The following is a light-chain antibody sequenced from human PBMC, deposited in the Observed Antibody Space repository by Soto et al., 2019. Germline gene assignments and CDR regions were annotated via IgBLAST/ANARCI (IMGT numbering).Light chain of an antibody. V-gene: IGKV1-5*03. Sequence: DIQLTQSPSTLSASVGDRVTITCRASEDISRWLAWYQHKPCKAPKLLIYQASNLESGVPSRFTGSGSETEFTLTISGLQPDDFASYCCLQYNFYPYTFGQGTKLEIK. CDR2: QAS. CDR3: LQYNFYPYT. CDR1: EDISRW. J-gene: IGKJ2*01.